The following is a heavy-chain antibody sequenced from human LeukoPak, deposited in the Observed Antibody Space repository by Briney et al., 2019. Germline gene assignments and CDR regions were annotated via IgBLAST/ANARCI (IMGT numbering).Heavy chain of an antibody. CDR1: GFTVSNNY. J-gene: IGHJ4*02. CDR2: ISSSSSYI. CDR3: AKIAVADLLDY. V-gene: IGHV3-21*01. Sequence: GGSLRLSCAASGFTVSNNYMTWVRQAPGKGLEWVSFISSSSSYIYYADSVKGRFTISRDNAKNSLYLQMNSLRAEDTAVYYCAKIAVADLLDYWGQGTLVTVSS. D-gene: IGHD6-19*01.